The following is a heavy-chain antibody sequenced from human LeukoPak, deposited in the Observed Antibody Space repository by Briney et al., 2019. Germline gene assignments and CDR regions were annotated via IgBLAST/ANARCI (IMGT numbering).Heavy chain of an antibody. D-gene: IGHD6-19*01. V-gene: IGHV4-59*01. CDR1: GGSIISYY. J-gene: IGHJ4*02. CDR2: IYYSGST. Sequence: SETLSLTCTVSGGSIISYYWSWIRQPPGKGLEWIGYIYYSGSTNYNPSLKSRVTTSVDTSKNQFSLKLSSVTAADTAVYYCARSARIAVAGRSDRFFDYWGQGTLVTVSS. CDR3: ARSARIAVAGRSDRFFDY.